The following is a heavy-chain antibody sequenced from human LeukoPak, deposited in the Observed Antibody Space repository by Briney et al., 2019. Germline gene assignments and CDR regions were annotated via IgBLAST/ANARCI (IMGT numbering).Heavy chain of an antibody. Sequence: PSETLSLTCTVPGGSISSSSYYWGWIRQPPGKGLEWIGSIYYSGSTYYNPSLKSRITISVDTSKNQFSLKLSSVTAADTAVYYCASLEQWLALFDYWGQGTLVTVSS. V-gene: IGHV4-39*01. J-gene: IGHJ4*02. D-gene: IGHD6-19*01. CDR3: ASLEQWLALFDY. CDR1: GGSISSSSYY. CDR2: IYYSGST.